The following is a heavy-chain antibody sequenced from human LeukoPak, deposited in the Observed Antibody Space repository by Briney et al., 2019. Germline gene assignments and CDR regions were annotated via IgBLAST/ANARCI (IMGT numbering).Heavy chain of an antibody. J-gene: IGHJ6*03. Sequence: GASVKVSCKASGGTFSSYAISWVRQAPGQGLEWMGGIIPIFGTANYAQKFQGRVTITADESTSTAYMELSSLRSEDTAVYYCARNSIVGAHPWSWGMDVWGKGTTVTISS. CDR2: IIPIFGTA. D-gene: IGHD1-26*01. V-gene: IGHV1-69*01. CDR3: ARNSIVGAHPWSWGMDV. CDR1: GGTFSSYA.